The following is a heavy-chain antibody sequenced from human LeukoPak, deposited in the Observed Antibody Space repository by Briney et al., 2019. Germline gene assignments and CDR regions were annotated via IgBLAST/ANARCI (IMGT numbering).Heavy chain of an antibody. CDR1: GFIFSNYG. Sequence: GGSLRLSCATSGFIFSNYGMHWVRQAPGKGLEWVAFIRHDASTVYYGDSVKGRFTISRDNSKNTMYLQMNSLRAEDTAVYYCAKGGRSGYDHLAYWGQGTLVTVSS. J-gene: IGHJ4*02. V-gene: IGHV3-30*02. CDR2: IRHDASTV. CDR3: AKGGRSGYDHLAY. D-gene: IGHD5-12*01.